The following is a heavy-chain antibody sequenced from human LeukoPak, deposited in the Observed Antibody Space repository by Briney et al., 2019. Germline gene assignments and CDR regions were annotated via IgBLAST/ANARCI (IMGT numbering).Heavy chain of an antibody. D-gene: IGHD3-22*01. Sequence: GGSLRLSCAASGFTFSSYWMSWVRQAPGKGLEWVANIKQDGSEKYYVDSVKGRFTISRDNAKNSLYLQMNSLRAEGTAVYYCARGHYYDNNGYYYWAFFDYWGQGTLVTASS. CDR3: ARGHYYDNNGYYYWAFFDY. CDR2: IKQDGSEK. CDR1: GFTFSSYW. J-gene: IGHJ4*02. V-gene: IGHV3-7*01.